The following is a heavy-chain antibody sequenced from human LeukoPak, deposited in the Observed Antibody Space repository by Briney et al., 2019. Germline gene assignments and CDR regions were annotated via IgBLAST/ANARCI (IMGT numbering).Heavy chain of an antibody. CDR2: IYYSGST. CDR1: GGSISSYY. V-gene: IGHV4-59*08. J-gene: IGHJ4*02. Sequence: PSETLSLTCTVSGGSISSYYWSWIRQPPGKGLEWIGYIYYSGSTNYNPSLKSRVTISVDTSKNQFSLKLSSVTAADAAVYYCARLTVESLYSSSWYPRAEFDYWGQGTLVTVSS. D-gene: IGHD6-13*01. CDR3: ARLTVESLYSSSWYPRAEFDY.